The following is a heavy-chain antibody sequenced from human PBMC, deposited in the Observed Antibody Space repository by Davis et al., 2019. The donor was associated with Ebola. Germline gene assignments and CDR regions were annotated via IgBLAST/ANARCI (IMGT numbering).Heavy chain of an antibody. J-gene: IGHJ4*02. CDR3: ANGYSSSWDLDY. Sequence: SVKVSCKASGGTFSSYTISWVRQAPGQGLEWLGRIIPILGIANYAQKFQGRVTITADKSTNTAYMELSSLRSEETAVYYCANGYSSSWDLDYWGQGTLVTVSS. CDR2: IIPILGIA. CDR1: GGTFSSYT. V-gene: IGHV1-69*02. D-gene: IGHD6-13*01.